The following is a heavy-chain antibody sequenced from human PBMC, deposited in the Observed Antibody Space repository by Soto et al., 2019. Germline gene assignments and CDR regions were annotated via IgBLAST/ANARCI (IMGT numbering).Heavy chain of an antibody. J-gene: IGHJ5*02. CDR1: GGFLIEAY. Sequence: SEARSLSCCVYGGFLIEAYWTWVRQRPGKGLEWIGEINHVGGTNYNPSLKSRVTMSVDTSQNQFSLRLISVTAADTAMYFCVRIRYQLPSSVLWLDPWGQGTPVTVSS. CDR2: INHVGGT. D-gene: IGHD3-16*01. CDR3: VRIRYQLPSSVLWLDP. V-gene: IGHV4-34*01.